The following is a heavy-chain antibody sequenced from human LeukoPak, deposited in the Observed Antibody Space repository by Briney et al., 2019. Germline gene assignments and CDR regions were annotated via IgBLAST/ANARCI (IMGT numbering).Heavy chain of an antibody. Sequence: GASVKVSCKASGYTLTSYYMHWVRQAPGQGLEWMGWINPNSGGTNYAQKFQGRVTMTRDTSISTAYMELSRLRSDDTAVYYCARVPGAAAGPSPEYYFDYWGQGTLVTVSS. CDR2: INPNSGGT. J-gene: IGHJ4*02. CDR1: GYTLTSYY. V-gene: IGHV1-2*02. D-gene: IGHD6-13*01. CDR3: ARVPGAAAGPSPEYYFDY.